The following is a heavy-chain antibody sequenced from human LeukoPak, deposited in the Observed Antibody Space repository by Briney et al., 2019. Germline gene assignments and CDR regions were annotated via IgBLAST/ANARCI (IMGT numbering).Heavy chain of an antibody. Sequence: PGGSLRLSCAASGFTFSSYSMNWVRQAPGKGLEWVSSISSSSSYIYYADSVKGRFTISRDNAKNSLYLQMNSLRAEDTAVYYCARSLGAIWSGLDVWGQGTTVTVSS. CDR2: ISSSSSYI. J-gene: IGHJ6*02. CDR3: ARSLGAIWSGLDV. D-gene: IGHD1-26*01. V-gene: IGHV3-21*01. CDR1: GFTFSSYS.